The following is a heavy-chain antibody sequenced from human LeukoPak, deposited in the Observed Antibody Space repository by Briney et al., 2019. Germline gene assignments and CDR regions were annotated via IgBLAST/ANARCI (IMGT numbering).Heavy chain of an antibody. CDR3: VKDRTGYYAYSFDL. V-gene: IGHV3-9*03. J-gene: IGHJ3*01. D-gene: IGHD3-9*01. CDR2: ISWNSGML. CDR1: GFTFDDYA. Sequence: GRSLRLSCAASGFTFDDYAMHWVRQAPGKGLEWVAGISWNSGMLGYADSVKGRFTISRDNARNSLSLQMNGLRAEDMALYYCVKDRTGYYAYSFDLWGQGTLVTVS.